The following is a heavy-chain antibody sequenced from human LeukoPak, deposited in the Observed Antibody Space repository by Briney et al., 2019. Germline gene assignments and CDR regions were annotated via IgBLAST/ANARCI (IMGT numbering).Heavy chain of an antibody. Sequence: SVKVSCKASGGTFSSYAISWVRQAPGQGLEWMGRIIPILGIANYAQKFQGRVTITADKSTSTAYMELSSLRSEDTAVYYCARGYSSGWYPPYYWGQGTLVTVS. J-gene: IGHJ4*02. CDR2: IIPILGIA. D-gene: IGHD6-19*01. CDR1: GGTFSSYA. CDR3: ARGYSSGWYPPYY. V-gene: IGHV1-69*04.